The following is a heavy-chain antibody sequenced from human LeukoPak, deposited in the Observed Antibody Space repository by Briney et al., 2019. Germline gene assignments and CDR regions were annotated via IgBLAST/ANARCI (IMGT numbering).Heavy chain of an antibody. J-gene: IGHJ4*02. CDR1: GGSFSSSSYY. V-gene: IGHV4-61*01. CDR2: IHYSGSS. D-gene: IGHD5-24*01. Sequence: SETLSLTCTVSGGSFSSSSYYWGWIRQPPGKGLEWIGYIHYSGSSNYNPSLKSGVTISLDRSKNQVSLKLISVTAADTAVYYCARENSRAGYTVFDYWGQGTLVTVCS. CDR3: ARENSRAGYTVFDY.